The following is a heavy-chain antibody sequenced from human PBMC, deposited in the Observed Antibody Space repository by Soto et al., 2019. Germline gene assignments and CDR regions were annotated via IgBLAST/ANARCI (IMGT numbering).Heavy chain of an antibody. D-gene: IGHD3-16*01. V-gene: IGHV1-3*05. CDR1: GYTFTSYA. CDR2: INAGNGNT. J-gene: IGHJ4*02. CDR3: ASESYGGECDY. Sequence: QVQLVQSGAEEKKPGASVKVSCKASGYTFTSYAMHWVRQAPGQRLEWMGWINAGNGNTKYSQNFQGRVTITKDTAASTAYMELSSLSSEDTAVYYGASESYGGECDYWGQGTLVTVSS.